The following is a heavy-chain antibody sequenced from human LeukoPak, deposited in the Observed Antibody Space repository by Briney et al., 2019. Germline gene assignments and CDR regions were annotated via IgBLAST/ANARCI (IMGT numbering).Heavy chain of an antibody. Sequence: GGSLRLSCEASGFTFSSHSMNWVRQAPGKGLEWVGNIKEDGSEKYYVDSVKGLFTISRDNAKNSLYLQMNNLRTEDTAVYYCARDVASRTADYWGQGTLVTVSS. V-gene: IGHV3-7*01. J-gene: IGHJ4*02. D-gene: IGHD6-6*01. CDR2: IKEDGSEK. CDR3: ARDVASRTADY. CDR1: GFTFSSHS.